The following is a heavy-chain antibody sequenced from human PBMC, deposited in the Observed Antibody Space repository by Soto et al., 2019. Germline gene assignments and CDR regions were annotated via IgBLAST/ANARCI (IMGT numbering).Heavy chain of an antibody. V-gene: IGHV4-39*01. CDR2: IYYLGST. Sequence: SETLSLDCTVSGGSINTGSYYWGWIRQPPGKGLEWFGTIYYLGSTYYNASLKSRVTISVDTSKSQFSLRLSSLTAADTAVYYCARLEYNWDGLIWGQGTLVTVSS. CDR3: ARLEYNWDGLI. D-gene: IGHD1-1*01. CDR1: GGSINTGSYY. J-gene: IGHJ4*02.